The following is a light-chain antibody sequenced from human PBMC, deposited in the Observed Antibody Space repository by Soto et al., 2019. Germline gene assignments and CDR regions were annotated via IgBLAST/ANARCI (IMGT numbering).Light chain of an antibody. CDR3: QSNDSSLSGYVV. Sequence: QSVLTQPPSVSGAPGQRVTISCTGSSSNIGAGYDVHWYQQLPGTAPKLLIYGNSNRPSGVPDRLSGSKSGTSASLAITGLQAEDEADYYCQSNDSSLSGYVVFGGGTKVTVL. J-gene: IGLJ2*01. V-gene: IGLV1-40*01. CDR2: GNS. CDR1: SSNIGAGYD.